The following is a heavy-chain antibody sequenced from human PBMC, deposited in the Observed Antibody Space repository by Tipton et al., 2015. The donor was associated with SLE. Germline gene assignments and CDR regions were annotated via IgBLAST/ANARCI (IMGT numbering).Heavy chain of an antibody. V-gene: IGHV3-48*03. CDR2: ISSSGSTI. CDR1: GFTFSSYE. D-gene: IGHD3-10*01. CDR3: AREDGSGSYSVDY. Sequence: SLRLSCAASGFTFSSYEMNWVRQAPGKGLEWVSCISSSGSTIYYADSVKGRFTISRDNAKNSLYLQMNSLRAEDTAVYYCAREDGSGSYSVDYWGQGTLVTVSS. J-gene: IGHJ4*02.